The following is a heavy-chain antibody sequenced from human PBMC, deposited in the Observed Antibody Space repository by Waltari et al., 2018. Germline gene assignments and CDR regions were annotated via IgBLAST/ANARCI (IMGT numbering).Heavy chain of an antibody. CDR3: ARGGGRNAFDY. V-gene: IGHV4-61*05. Sequence: QLQLQESGPGLVKPSETLSLTCTVSGGSISSSSYYWGWIRQPPGKGLEWIGYIYYSGSTNYNPSLKSRVTISVDTSKNQFSLKLSSVTAADTAVYYCARGGGRNAFDYWGQGTLVTVSS. D-gene: IGHD2-8*01. CDR1: GGSISSSSYY. J-gene: IGHJ4*01. CDR2: IYYSGST.